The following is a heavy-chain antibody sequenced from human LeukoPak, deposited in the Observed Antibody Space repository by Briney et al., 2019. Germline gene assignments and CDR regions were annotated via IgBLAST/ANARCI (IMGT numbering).Heavy chain of an antibody. V-gene: IGHV3-23*01. CDR1: GFTFSSYA. D-gene: IGHD5-18*01. J-gene: IGHJ4*02. CDR3: AKDSEFSNVDTAMVTAVFDY. Sequence: GGSLRLSCAASGFTFSSYAMSWVRQAPGKGLEWVSAISGSGGSTYYADSVKGRFTISRDNSKNTLYLQMYSLRAEDTAVYYCAKDSEFSNVDTAMVTAVFDYWGQGTLVTVSS. CDR2: ISGSGGST.